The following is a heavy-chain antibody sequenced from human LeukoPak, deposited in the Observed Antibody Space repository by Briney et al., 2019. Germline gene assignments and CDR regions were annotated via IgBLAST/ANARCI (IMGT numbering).Heavy chain of an antibody. CDR2: ISDNGGST. Sequence: GGSLRLSCSASGFILRSHAMHWVRQAPGKGLEYVSRISDNGGSTYYADSVKGRFTISGDNSKNTLYLQMSSLRAVDTAVYYCVKDNEAGGSPFDRWGQGTLVTVSS. CDR3: VKDNEAGGSPFDR. D-gene: IGHD1-1*01. V-gene: IGHV3-64D*06. CDR1: GFILRSHA. J-gene: IGHJ4*02.